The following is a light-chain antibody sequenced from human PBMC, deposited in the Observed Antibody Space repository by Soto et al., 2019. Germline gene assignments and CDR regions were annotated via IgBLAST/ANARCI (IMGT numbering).Light chain of an antibody. Sequence: QSALTQPPSASGSPGQSVTISCTGTSSDVGACNYVSWFQQHPGKAPKLMIYEVSKRPSGVPDRLSGSKSGSTASLTVSGLQAEDEADYYCSSCAGRNHLVFGGGTKLTVL. V-gene: IGLV2-8*01. CDR3: SSCAGRNHLV. CDR1: SSDVGACNY. CDR2: EVS. J-gene: IGLJ2*01.